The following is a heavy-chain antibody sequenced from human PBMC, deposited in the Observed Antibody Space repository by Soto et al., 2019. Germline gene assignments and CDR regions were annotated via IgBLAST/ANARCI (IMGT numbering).Heavy chain of an antibody. CDR1: GFTFSSYA. D-gene: IGHD2-21*01. CDR3: ARDAIEYSCFGYFDY. Sequence: QVQLVESGGGVVQPGRSLRLSCAASGFTFSSYAMHWVRQAPGKGLEWVAVISYDGSNKYYADSVKGRFTISRDNSKNTLYLQMNSLRAEDTAVYYCARDAIEYSCFGYFDYWGQGTLVTVSS. V-gene: IGHV3-30-3*01. CDR2: ISYDGSNK. J-gene: IGHJ4*02.